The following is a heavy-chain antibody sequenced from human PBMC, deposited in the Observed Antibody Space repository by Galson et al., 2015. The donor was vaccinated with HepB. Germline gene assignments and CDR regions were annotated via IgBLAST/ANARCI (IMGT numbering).Heavy chain of an antibody. Sequence: SLRLSCAASGFTFSTYAITGVRQAPGKGLEWVSVISGSGATTFYADSVKGRFIIYRDNSKNTVYLQMNSLRADDTAIYYCAKEPPYCGGDCYSVSDVWGQGTLVTVSS. D-gene: IGHD2-21*02. J-gene: IGHJ4*02. V-gene: IGHV3-23*01. CDR3: AKEPPYCGGDCYSVSDV. CDR2: ISGSGATT. CDR1: GFTFSTYA.